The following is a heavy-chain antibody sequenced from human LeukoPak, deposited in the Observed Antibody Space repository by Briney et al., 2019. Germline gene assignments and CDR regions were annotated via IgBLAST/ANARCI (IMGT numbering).Heavy chain of an antibody. V-gene: IGHV4-61*02. J-gene: IGHJ6*03. CDR3: ARQLFGYCSGGSCSGSYMDV. CDR1: GGSISSGSYY. Sequence: SQTLSPTCTVSGGSISSGSYYWSWIRQPAGKGLEWIGRIYTSGSTNYNPSLKSRVTISVDTSKNQFSLKLSSVTAADTAVYYCARQLFGYCSGGSCSGSYMDVWGKGTTVTVSS. D-gene: IGHD2-15*01. CDR2: IYTSGST.